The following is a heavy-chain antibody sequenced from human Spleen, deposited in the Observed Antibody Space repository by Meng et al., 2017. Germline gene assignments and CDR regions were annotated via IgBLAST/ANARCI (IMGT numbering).Heavy chain of an antibody. V-gene: IGHV4-4*07. D-gene: IGHD2-15*01. CDR2: IYTSGST. J-gene: IGHJ3*02. Sequence: SETLSLTCTVSGGSISSYYWSWIRQPAGKGLEWIGRIYTSGSTNYNPSLKSRVTMSVDTSKNQFSLKLTSVTAADTAVYYCGGILTDIDAFDIWGQGTMVTVSS. CDR1: GGSISSYY. CDR3: GGILTDIDAFDI.